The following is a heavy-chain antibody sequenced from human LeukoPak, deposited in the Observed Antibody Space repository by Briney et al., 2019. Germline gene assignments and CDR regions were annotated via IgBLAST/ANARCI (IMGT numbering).Heavy chain of an antibody. Sequence: PSETLSLTCTVSGGSISTYYWNWIRQPPGEGLEWIGYIYHSGSTNYNPSLQSRVTISVDTSKNQFSLNLNSVTAADTAVYYCARGGAARLYFQNWGQGTLVTVSS. J-gene: IGHJ1*01. D-gene: IGHD6-6*01. V-gene: IGHV4-59*01. CDR1: GGSISTYY. CDR2: IYHSGST. CDR3: ARGGAARLYFQN.